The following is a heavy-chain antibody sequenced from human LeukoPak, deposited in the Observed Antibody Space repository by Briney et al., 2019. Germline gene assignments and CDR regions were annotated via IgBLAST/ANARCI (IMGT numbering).Heavy chain of an antibody. CDR2: IYSGGSA. Sequence: PGGSLRLSCAASGFTVSSNYMSWVRQAPGKGLEWVSVIYSGGSAYYADSVKGRFTISRDNSKNTLYLQMNSLRAGDTAVYYCAKETRSSSWYSYYMDVWGKGTTVTVSS. V-gene: IGHV3-66*02. J-gene: IGHJ6*03. D-gene: IGHD6-13*01. CDR1: GFTVSSNY. CDR3: AKETRSSSWYSYYMDV.